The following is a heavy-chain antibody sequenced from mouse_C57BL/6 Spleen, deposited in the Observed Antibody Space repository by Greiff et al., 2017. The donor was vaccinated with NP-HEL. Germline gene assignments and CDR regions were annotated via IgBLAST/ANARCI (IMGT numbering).Heavy chain of an antibody. CDR3: ARGYYGRSYAMDY. V-gene: IGHV1-69*01. CDR1: GYTFTSYW. Sequence: QVQLQQSGAELVMPGASVKLSCKASGYTFTSYWMHWVKQRPGQGLEWIGEIDPSDSYTNYNQKFKGKSTLTVDKSSSTAYMQLSSLTSEDSAVYYCARGYYGRSYAMDYWGQGTSVTVSS. J-gene: IGHJ4*01. D-gene: IGHD1-1*01. CDR2: IDPSDSYT.